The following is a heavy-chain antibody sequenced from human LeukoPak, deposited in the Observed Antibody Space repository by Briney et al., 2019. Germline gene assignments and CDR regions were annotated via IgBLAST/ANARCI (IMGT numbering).Heavy chain of an antibody. CDR1: GGSFSGYY. CDR3: ASRRYCGGDCRGDAEY. CDR2: INHSGST. Sequence: SETLSLTCAVYGGSFSGYYWSWTRQPPGKGLEWVGEINHSGSTNYNPSLKSRVTISVDTSKNQFSLKLSSVTAADTAVYYCASRRYCGGDCRGDAEYWGQGTLVTVSS. D-gene: IGHD2-21*02. V-gene: IGHV4-34*01. J-gene: IGHJ4*02.